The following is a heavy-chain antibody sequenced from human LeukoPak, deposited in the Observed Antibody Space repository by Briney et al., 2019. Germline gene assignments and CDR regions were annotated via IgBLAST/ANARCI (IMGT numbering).Heavy chain of an antibody. V-gene: IGHV4-34*01. Sequence: SETLSLTCAVYGGSFSGYYWSWIRQPPGKGLEWIGEINHSGSTNYNPSLKSRVTISVDTSKNQFSLKLSSVTAADTAVYYCARRPGISRHFDYWGQGTLVTVSS. CDR3: ARRPGISRHFDY. CDR1: GGSFSGYY. CDR2: INHSGST. J-gene: IGHJ4*02.